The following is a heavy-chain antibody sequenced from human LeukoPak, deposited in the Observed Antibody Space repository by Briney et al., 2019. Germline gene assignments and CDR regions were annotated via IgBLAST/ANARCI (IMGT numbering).Heavy chain of an antibody. D-gene: IGHD1-26*01. CDR2: ISSSGTYV. Sequence: GGSLRLSCAASGLTFSSYSMNWVRQAPGKGLEWVSSISSSGTYVYYADSVKGRFTISRDNAKNSLSLQMNSLRADDAAVYYCERPGRKKWAVYLPDGFDIWGKRKMVTVFS. J-gene: IGHJ3*02. CDR1: GLTFSSYS. CDR3: ERPGRKKWAVYLPDGFDI. V-gene: IGHV3-21*01.